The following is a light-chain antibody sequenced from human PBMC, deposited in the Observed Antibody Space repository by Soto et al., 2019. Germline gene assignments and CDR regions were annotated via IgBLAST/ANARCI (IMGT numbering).Light chain of an antibody. J-gene: IGKJ1*01. V-gene: IGKV3-15*01. Sequence: EIVMTQSPATLSVSPGERATLSCRASQSVSSNLAWYQQKPGQAPRLLIYGASTRATGIPARFSGSGSGTEFTLTISSLQSDDVAVYYCQQYNNWPPLTFGQGTKVEIK. CDR2: GAS. CDR1: QSVSSN. CDR3: QQYNNWPPLT.